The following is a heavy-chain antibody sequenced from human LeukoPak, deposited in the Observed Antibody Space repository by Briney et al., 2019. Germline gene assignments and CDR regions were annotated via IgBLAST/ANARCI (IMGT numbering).Heavy chain of an antibody. D-gene: IGHD3-9*01. J-gene: IGHJ4*02. CDR2: MNPNSGNT. Sequence: ASVKVSCKASGYTFTSYDINWVRQATGQGLEWMGWMNPNSGNTGYAQKFQGRVTMTRNTSISTAYMELSSLRSEDTAVYYCARDRVVLRYFDWSLYPFDYWGQGTLVTVSS. V-gene: IGHV1-8*01. CDR3: ARDRVVLRYFDWSLYPFDY. CDR1: GYTFTSYD.